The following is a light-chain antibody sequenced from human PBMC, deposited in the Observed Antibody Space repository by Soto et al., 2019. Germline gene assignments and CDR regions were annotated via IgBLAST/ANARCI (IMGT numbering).Light chain of an antibody. Sequence: DIQMTQSPSTLSASVGDRVTITCRASHSISAWLAWYQQKPGKAPKLLIYKASTLDSGVPSRFSGSGSGTEFTLTISSLQPDGFATYYCHQYHSFFNYTFGQGTKLEIK. CDR1: HSISAW. CDR3: HQYHSFFNYT. V-gene: IGKV1-5*03. J-gene: IGKJ2*01. CDR2: KAS.